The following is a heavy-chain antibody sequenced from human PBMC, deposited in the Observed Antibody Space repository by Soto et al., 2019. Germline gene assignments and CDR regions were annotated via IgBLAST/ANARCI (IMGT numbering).Heavy chain of an antibody. D-gene: IGHD4-17*01. CDR2: IYYSGST. CDR1: GGSISSSSYY. Sequence: QLQLQESGPGLVKPSETLSLTCTVSGGSISSSSYYWGWIRQPPGKGLEWIGSIYYSGSTYSNPSFKSRVSVSVDTSKNQYSRKLSSVTAADTAVYYCARQGYGDYLSPKIDYWGQGTLVTVSS. J-gene: IGHJ4*02. V-gene: IGHV4-39*01. CDR3: ARQGYGDYLSPKIDY.